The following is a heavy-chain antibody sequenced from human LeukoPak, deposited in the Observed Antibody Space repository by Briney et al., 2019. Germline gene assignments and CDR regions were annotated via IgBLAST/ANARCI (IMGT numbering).Heavy chain of an antibody. J-gene: IGHJ4*02. CDR3: ARRRRSSWAFDY. CDR1: GGSISSYY. V-gene: IGHV4-4*07. Sequence: SETLSLTCSVSGGSISSYYWSWIRQPAGKGLEWIGRIYTSGSTNYNPSLKSRVTISVDTSKNQFSLKLSSVTAADTAVYYCARRRRSSWAFDYWGQGTLATVSS. CDR2: IYTSGST. D-gene: IGHD6-13*01.